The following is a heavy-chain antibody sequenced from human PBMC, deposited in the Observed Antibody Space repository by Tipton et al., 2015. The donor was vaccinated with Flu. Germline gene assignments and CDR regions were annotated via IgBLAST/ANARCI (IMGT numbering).Heavy chain of an antibody. CDR3: AREKGLWFGGLLGFDP. D-gene: IGHD3-10*01. Sequence: GLVKPSQTLSLTCAISGDSVSNNSAAWNWIRQSPSRGLEWLGRTYYRSKWYNDYAVSVKSRITINPDTSKNQFSLQLNSVTPEDTAVYYCAREKGLWFGGLLGFDPWGQGTLVTVSS. V-gene: IGHV6-1*01. CDR2: TYYRSKWYN. CDR1: GDSVSNNSAA. J-gene: IGHJ5*02.